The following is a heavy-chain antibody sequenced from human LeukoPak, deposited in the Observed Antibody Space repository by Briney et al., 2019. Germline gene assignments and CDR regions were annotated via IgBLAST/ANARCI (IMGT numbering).Heavy chain of an antibody. J-gene: IGHJ5*02. D-gene: IGHD6-19*01. CDR1: GDSVSSNSAA. V-gene: IGHV6-1*01. CDR2: TYYRSKWYN. Sequence: SQTLSLTRAISGDSVSSNSAAWNWIRQSPSRGLEWLGRTYYRSKWYNDYAVSVKSRITINPDTSKNQFSLKLSSVTAADTAVYYCARLGGWNRWFDPWGQGTLVTVSS. CDR3: ARLGGWNRWFDP.